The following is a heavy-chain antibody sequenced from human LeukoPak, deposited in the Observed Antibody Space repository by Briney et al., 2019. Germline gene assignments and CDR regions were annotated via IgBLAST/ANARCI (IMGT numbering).Heavy chain of an antibody. V-gene: IGHV1-18*01. CDR3: ALNTTFRDGDLRDY. Sequence: ASVKVSCKASVYTFTSYGISWVRQAPGQGLEGMGWISAYNGNTNYVQKLQARVTMTTDTSTSTAYMELRSLRSDDTAVYYCALNTTFRDGDLRDYWGQGTLVTVS. J-gene: IGHJ4*02. CDR2: ISAYNGNT. D-gene: IGHD4-17*01. CDR1: VYTFTSYG.